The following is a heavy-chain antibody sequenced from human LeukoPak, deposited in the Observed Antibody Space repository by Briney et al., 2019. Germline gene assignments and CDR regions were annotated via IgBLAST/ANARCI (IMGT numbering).Heavy chain of an antibody. J-gene: IGHJ3*02. CDR1: GFTFDDYA. Sequence: PGGSLRLSCAASGFTFDDYAMHWVRQAPGKGLEWVSGISWNSGSIGYADSVKGRFTISRDNAKNSLYLQMNSLRAEDTALYYCAKDIGFGGPRGAFDIWGQGTMVTVSS. D-gene: IGHD3-16*01. V-gene: IGHV3-9*01. CDR2: ISWNSGSI. CDR3: AKDIGFGGPRGAFDI.